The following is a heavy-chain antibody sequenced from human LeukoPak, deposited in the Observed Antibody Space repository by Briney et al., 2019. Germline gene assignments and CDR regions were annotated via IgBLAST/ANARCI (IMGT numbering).Heavy chain of an antibody. V-gene: IGHV1-69*05. CDR1: GGTFSSYA. Sequence: SVKVSCKASGGTFSSYAISWVRQAPGQGVEWMGGIIPIFGIANYAQKFQGRVTTTTEESTSTAYMELSSLRSEATALYCCARTDSSTNWFDPWGQGTLVTVSS. J-gene: IGHJ5*02. CDR2: IIPIFGIA. CDR3: ARTDSSTNWFDP. D-gene: IGHD6-13*01.